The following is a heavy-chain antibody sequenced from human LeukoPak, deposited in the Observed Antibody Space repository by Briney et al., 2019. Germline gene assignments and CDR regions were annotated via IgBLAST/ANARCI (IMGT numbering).Heavy chain of an antibody. CDR1: GGSISSGGYY. J-gene: IGHJ4*02. V-gene: IGHV4-31*03. CDR3: ARENRAMARGVIGFDY. CDR2: IYYSGST. Sequence: SEALSLTCTVSGGSISSGGYYWSWIPQHPGKGLEWIGYIYYSGSTYYNPSLKSRVTISVDTSKNQFSLKLSSVTAADTAVYYCARENRAMARGVIGFDYWGQGTLVTVSS. D-gene: IGHD3-10*01.